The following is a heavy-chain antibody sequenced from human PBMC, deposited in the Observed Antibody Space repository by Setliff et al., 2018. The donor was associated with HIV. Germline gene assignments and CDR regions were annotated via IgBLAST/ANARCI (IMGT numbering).Heavy chain of an antibody. CDR1: GGSFSGYY. V-gene: IGHV4-34*01. CDR3: ARQGGFSSSSYPRNYIDV. D-gene: IGHD6-13*01. Sequence: SCKASGGSFSGYYWSWIRQPPGKGLEWIGEINHRGSTDYMPSLKGRVTISVDTSKNQFSLKLNSVTAADTAVYYCARQGGFSSSSYPRNYIDVWGKGTTVTVSS. CDR2: INHRGST. J-gene: IGHJ6*03.